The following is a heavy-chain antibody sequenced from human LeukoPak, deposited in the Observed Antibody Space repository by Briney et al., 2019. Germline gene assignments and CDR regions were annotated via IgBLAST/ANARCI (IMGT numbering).Heavy chain of an antibody. D-gene: IGHD6-19*01. CDR2: IYHSGST. Sequence: SETLSLTCFVSGGSVCYYYWSWIRQPPGKGLEWIGEIYHSGSTNYNPSLKSRVTISVDKSKNQFALKLSSVTAADTAVYYCARLSMAVAGLFDYWGQGTLVTVSS. J-gene: IGHJ4*02. V-gene: IGHV4-34*01. CDR1: GGSVCYYY. CDR3: ARLSMAVAGLFDY.